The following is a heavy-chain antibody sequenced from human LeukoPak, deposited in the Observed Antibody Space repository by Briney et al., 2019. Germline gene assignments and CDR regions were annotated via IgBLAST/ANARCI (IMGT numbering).Heavy chain of an antibody. V-gene: IGHV3-72*01. J-gene: IGHJ6*03. CDR3: TRAWHLRHLDYSYSFMDV. CDR1: GFTFSDHF. Sequence: GGSLRLSCAASGFTFSDHFMDCVRQTPGRGLEGVGRIRNKSFTCTTEYAASVKGGFTISRGVSEKALYLQMNSMKTDDTAVYYCTRAWHLRHLDYSYSFMDVWGRGTTVTVSS. CDR2: IRNKSFTCTT. D-gene: IGHD5/OR15-5a*01.